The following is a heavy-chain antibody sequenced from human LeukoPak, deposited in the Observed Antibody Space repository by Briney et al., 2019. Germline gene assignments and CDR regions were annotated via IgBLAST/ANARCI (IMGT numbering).Heavy chain of an antibody. V-gene: IGHV6-1*01. CDR2: TYYRSKWSN. Sequence: SQTLSLTCAISGDSVSSNSAAWNWIRQSPSRGLEWLGRTYYRSKWSNDYAASVKSRITINPDTSKNQFSLYLNSVTPEDTAVYYCARDGYYDSSGVGGSRFFDYWGQGTLVTVSS. CDR1: GDSVSSNSAA. CDR3: ARDGYYDSSGVGGSRFFDY. J-gene: IGHJ4*02. D-gene: IGHD3-22*01.